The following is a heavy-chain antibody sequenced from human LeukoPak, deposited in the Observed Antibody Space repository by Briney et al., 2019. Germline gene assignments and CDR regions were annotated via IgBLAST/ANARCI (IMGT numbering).Heavy chain of an antibody. J-gene: IGHJ4*02. CDR3: ARDPGGDGYNQDY. V-gene: IGHV1-18*01. CDR1: GYTFMNHG. Sequence: ASVKVSCKASGYTFMNHGISWVRQAPGQGLEWMGWISAYNGNTNYAQKLQGRVTVTTDTSTSTAYMGLRSLTSDDTAVYYCARDPGGDGYNQDYWGQGTLVTVSS. CDR2: ISAYNGNT. D-gene: IGHD5-24*01.